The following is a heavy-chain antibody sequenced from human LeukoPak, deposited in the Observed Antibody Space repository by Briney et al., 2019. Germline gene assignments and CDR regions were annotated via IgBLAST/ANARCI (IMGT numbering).Heavy chain of an antibody. Sequence: GGSLRLSCAASGFTFSDYYMSWIRQAPGKGLEWASYISSSGSTKYYADSVKGRFTIFRDNAKNSYLQMNSLRAEDTAVYYCARDGHAYGRGSPHYWGQGTLVTVSS. CDR2: ISSSGSTK. D-gene: IGHD3-10*01. J-gene: IGHJ4*02. CDR3: ARDGHAYGRGSPHY. CDR1: GFTFSDYY. V-gene: IGHV3-11*01.